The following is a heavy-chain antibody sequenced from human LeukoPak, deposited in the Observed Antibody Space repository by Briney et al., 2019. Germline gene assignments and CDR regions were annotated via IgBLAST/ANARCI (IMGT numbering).Heavy chain of an antibody. D-gene: IGHD6-19*01. Sequence: PSETLSLTCTVSGGSISNYYWNWIRQPPGKGLEWIGYIYYSGSTNYNPSLKSRVTISVDTSKNQFSLKLSSVTAADTAVYYCARLGPGIAVAAFDYWGQGTLVTVSS. V-gene: IGHV4-59*08. CDR2: IYYSGST. CDR3: ARLGPGIAVAAFDY. CDR1: GGSISNYY. J-gene: IGHJ4*02.